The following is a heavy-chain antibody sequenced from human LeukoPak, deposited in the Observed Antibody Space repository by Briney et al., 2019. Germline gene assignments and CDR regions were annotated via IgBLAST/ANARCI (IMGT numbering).Heavy chain of an antibody. D-gene: IGHD3-22*01. CDR3: ASSSGYYRAVDY. CDR1: GVSISSYSYY. J-gene: IGHJ4*02. CDR2: IYYSGST. Sequence: SETLSLTCTVSGVSISSYSYYWGWIRQPPGKGLEWIGSIYYSGSTYYNPSLKSRVTISVDTSKNQFSLKLSSVTAADTAVYYCASSSGYYRAVDYWGQGTLVTVSS. V-gene: IGHV4-39*07.